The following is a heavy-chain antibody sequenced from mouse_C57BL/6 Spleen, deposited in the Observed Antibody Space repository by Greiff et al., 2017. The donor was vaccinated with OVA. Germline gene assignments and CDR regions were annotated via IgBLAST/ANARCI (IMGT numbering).Heavy chain of an antibody. J-gene: IGHJ2*01. D-gene: IGHD2-3*01. Sequence: VQLQQPGAELVKPGASVKLSCKASGYTFTSYWMHWVKQRPGQGLEWIGMIHPNSGSTNYNAKFKSKATLTVDKSSSTAYMQLSSLTSEDSAVYYCARSLYDGYPLTYDFDYWGQGTTLTVSS. CDR3: ARSLYDGYPLTYDFDY. V-gene: IGHV1-64*01. CDR2: IHPNSGST. CDR1: GYTFTSYW.